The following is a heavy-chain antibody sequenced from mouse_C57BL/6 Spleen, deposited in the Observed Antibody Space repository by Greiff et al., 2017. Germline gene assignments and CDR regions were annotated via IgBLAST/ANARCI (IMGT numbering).Heavy chain of an antibody. Sequence: QVQLKQSGPGLVQPSQSLSITCTVSGFSLTSYGVHWVRQSPGKGLEWLGVIWSGGSTDYNAAFMSRLSITKDNSKSQVFFKMNSLQADDTAIYYCAKNGDDDGDYAMDYWGQGTSVTVSS. J-gene: IGHJ4*01. CDR3: AKNGDDDGDYAMDY. CDR1: GFSLTSYG. D-gene: IGHD2-4*01. CDR2: IWSGGST. V-gene: IGHV2-5*01.